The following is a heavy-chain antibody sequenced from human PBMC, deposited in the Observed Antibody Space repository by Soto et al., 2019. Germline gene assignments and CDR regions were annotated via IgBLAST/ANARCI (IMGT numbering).Heavy chain of an antibody. V-gene: IGHV3-21*01. CDR3: ARTYYDSSGYYGDFDY. J-gene: IGHJ4*02. CDR2: ISSSSSYI. Sequence: PGGSLRLSCAASGFTFSSYSMNWVRQAPGKGLEWVSSISSSSSYIYYADSVKGRFTISRDNAKNSLYLQVNSLRAEDTAVYYCARTYYDSSGYYGDFDYWGQGTLVTVSS. D-gene: IGHD3-22*01. CDR1: GFTFSSYS.